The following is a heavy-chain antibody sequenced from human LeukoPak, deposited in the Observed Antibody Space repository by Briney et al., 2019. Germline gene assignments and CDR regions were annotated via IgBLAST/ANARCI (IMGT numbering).Heavy chain of an antibody. CDR3: ARGGAYTYGYY. Sequence: ASVRVSCKASGYTFTDYYIHWVRQAPGQGLEWMGWISPYSGGTNYAQKFQGRVTMTRDTSISTAYMELSSLRSDDTAVYYCARGGAYTYGYYWGQGTLVTVSS. CDR1: GYTFTDYY. CDR2: ISPYSGGT. V-gene: IGHV1-2*02. J-gene: IGHJ4*02. D-gene: IGHD5-18*01.